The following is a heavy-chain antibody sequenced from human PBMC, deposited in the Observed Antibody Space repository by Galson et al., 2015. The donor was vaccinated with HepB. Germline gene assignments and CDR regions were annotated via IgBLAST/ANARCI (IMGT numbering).Heavy chain of an antibody. Sequence: SGGTFSSYAISWVRQAPGQGLEWMGGIIPIFGTANYAQKFQGRVTITADESTSTAYMELSSLRSEDTAVYYCARFSSSPEKFDYWGQGTLVTVSS. D-gene: IGHD6-6*01. V-gene: IGHV1-69*01. CDR3: ARFSSSPEKFDY. CDR2: IIPIFGTA. CDR1: GGTFSSYA. J-gene: IGHJ4*02.